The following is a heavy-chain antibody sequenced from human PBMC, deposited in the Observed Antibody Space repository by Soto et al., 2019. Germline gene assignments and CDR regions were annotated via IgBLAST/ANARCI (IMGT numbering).Heavy chain of an antibody. CDR3: ARSIGAARKPIYIDY. J-gene: IGHJ4*02. CDR2: IYGGDKT. CDR1: GFTVSSNY. Sequence: GGSLRLSCAASGFTVSSNYMSWVRQAPGKGLEWVSVIYGGDKTYYADSVKGRFTISRDNSNNTVYLQMFSLRAEDTAVYYCARSIGAARKPIYIDYWGQGALVTVSS. D-gene: IGHD6-13*01. V-gene: IGHV3-53*01.